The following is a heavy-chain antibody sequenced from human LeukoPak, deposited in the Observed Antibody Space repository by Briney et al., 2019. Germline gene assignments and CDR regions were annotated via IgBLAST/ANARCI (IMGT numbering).Heavy chain of an antibody. CDR1: GFTFSSFE. D-gene: IGHD5-24*01. J-gene: IGHJ4*02. CDR2: ISSSGSTI. V-gene: IGHV3-48*03. Sequence: PGGFLRLSCAASGFTFSSFEMNWVRQAPGKGLEWVSYISSSGSTIYYADSVKGRFTISRDNAKNSLYLQMNSLRAEDTAVYYCARVGEKAFHLWPEIDYWGQGTLVTVSS. CDR3: ARVGEKAFHLWPEIDY.